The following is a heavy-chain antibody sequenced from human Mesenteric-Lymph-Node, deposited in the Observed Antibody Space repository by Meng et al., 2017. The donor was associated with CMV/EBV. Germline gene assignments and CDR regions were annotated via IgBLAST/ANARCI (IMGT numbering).Heavy chain of an antibody. CDR1: GASISSYY. CDR2: IYYSGST. CDR3: ARDYMGSAFFG. V-gene: IGHV4-59*01. J-gene: IGHJ4*02. D-gene: IGHD3-3*01. Sequence: SETLSLTCTVSGASISSYYWSWIRQPPGKGLEWIGYIYYSGSTNYNPSLKSRVTISVDTSKNQFSLKLSSVTAADTAVYYCARDYMGSAFFGWGQGTLVTVSS.